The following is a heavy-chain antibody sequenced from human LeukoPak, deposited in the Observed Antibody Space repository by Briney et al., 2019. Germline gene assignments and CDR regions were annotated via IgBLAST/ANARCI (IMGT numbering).Heavy chain of an antibody. CDR3: ARVRGLAVAGTEYYFDY. CDR2: INPSGGST. J-gene: IGHJ4*02. D-gene: IGHD6-19*01. CDR1: GYTFTSYY. Sequence: ASVKVSCKASGYTFTSYYMHWVRQAPGQGLEWMGIINPSGGSTSYAQKFQGRVTMTRDMSTSTDYMELSSLRSEDTAVYYCARVRGLAVAGTEYYFDYWGQGTLVTVSS. V-gene: IGHV1-46*01.